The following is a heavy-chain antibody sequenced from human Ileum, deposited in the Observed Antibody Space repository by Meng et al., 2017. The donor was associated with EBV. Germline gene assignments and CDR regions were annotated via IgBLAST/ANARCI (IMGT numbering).Heavy chain of an antibody. CDR1: GDSINSDIW. CDR2: VYHRGDT. Sequence: QVQLQESGPGLGKPSGTLSLTCTVSGDSINSDIWWSWVRQPPGKGLEWIGEVYHRGDTNYNPSLKSRVDISVDKSKNQFYLSLFSVTAADTAVYYCGRDQGRELINHWGQGTLVTVSS. J-gene: IGHJ4*02. D-gene: IGHD1-7*01. V-gene: IGHV4-4*02. CDR3: GRDQGRELINH.